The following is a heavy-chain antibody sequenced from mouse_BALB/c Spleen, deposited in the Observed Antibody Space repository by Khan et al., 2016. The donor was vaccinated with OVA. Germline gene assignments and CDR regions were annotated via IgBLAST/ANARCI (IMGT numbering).Heavy chain of an antibody. J-gene: IGHJ2*01. Sequence: QVQLQQSAAELARPGASVTMSCTASGYTFTSNTRHWIEQRPGQGLEWIGYINPRSGSTQYNQKWKDKTTLTADTSSNTDYMQLSSLTSDDTAVYYCARRRGGYYFDYWGQGTTLTVSS. CDR2: INPRSGST. CDR1: GYTFTSNT. CDR3: ARRRGGYYFDY. V-gene: IGHV1-4*02.